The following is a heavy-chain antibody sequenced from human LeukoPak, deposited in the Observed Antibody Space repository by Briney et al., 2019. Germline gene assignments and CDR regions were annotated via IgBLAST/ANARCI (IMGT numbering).Heavy chain of an antibody. D-gene: IGHD5-18*01. J-gene: IGHJ4*02. V-gene: IGHV4-59*08. Sequence: SETLSLTCTVSGGSISSYYWSLIRQPPGKGLEWIGYIYYSGSTNYNPSLKRRVTISVDTSKNQFSLKLSSVTAADTAVYYCARQLWSPYYFDYWGQGTLVTVSS. CDR2: IYYSGST. CDR1: GGSISSYY. CDR3: ARQLWSPYYFDY.